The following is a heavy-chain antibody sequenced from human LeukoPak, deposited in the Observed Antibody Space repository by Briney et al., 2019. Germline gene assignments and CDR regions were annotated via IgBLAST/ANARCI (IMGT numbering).Heavy chain of an antibody. J-gene: IGHJ6*03. CDR2: INLNSGGT. V-gene: IGHV1-2*02. Sequence: ASVKVSCKASGYTFTGYYMHWVRQAPGQGLEWMGWINLNSGGTNYAQKFQGRVTMTRDTSISTAYMELSRLRSDDTAVYYCARDPGHGTMVRGVKYYYYYYMDVWGKGTTVTISS. D-gene: IGHD3-10*01. CDR1: GYTFTGYY. CDR3: ARDPGHGTMVRGVKYYYYYYMDV.